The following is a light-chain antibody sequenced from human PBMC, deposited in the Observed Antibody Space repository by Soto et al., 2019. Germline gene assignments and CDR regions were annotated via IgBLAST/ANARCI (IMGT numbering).Light chain of an antibody. J-gene: IGKJ3*01. V-gene: IGKV1-5*01. CDR3: QEYNNHLT. CDR1: QTISIW. Sequence: DIQMTQSPSTLSASIGDSVTISCRASQTISIWLAWYQQKPGRAPKLLLYDASSLQGGVPSRFSGSGSATEFTLTITDLQPDDFETYYWQEYNNHLTFGPGTTLDVK. CDR2: DAS.